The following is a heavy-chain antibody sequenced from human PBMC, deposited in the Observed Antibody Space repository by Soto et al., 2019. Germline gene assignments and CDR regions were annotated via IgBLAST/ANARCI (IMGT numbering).Heavy chain of an antibody. CDR3: ARDLWFGELLFDGMDV. V-gene: IGHV1-18*01. Sequence: QVQLVQSAAEVKKPGASVKVSCKASGYTFTSYGISWVRQAPGQGLEWMGWISAYNGNTNYAQKLQGRVTMTTDTSTSTAYMELRSLRSDDTAVYYCARDLWFGELLFDGMDVWGQGTTVTVSS. CDR1: GYTFTSYG. D-gene: IGHD3-10*01. CDR2: ISAYNGNT. J-gene: IGHJ6*02.